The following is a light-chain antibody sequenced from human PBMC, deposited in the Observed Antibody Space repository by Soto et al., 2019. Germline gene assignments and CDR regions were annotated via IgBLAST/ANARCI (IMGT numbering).Light chain of an antibody. Sequence: QSALTQPASVSGSPGQSITISCTGTSSDVGGYNYVSWYQQHPGKAPKLMIYEVSNRPSGVSNRFSGSKSGNTASLTISGLQAEDEADYYCSSYTSSSTHYVVFGGGTK. CDR2: EVS. J-gene: IGLJ2*01. CDR1: SSDVGGYNY. V-gene: IGLV2-14*01. CDR3: SSYTSSSTHYVV.